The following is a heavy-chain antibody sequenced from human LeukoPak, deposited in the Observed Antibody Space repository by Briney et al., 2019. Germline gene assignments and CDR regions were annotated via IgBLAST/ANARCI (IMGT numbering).Heavy chain of an antibody. Sequence: GGSLRLSCAASGFTFSNYWMSWVRQAPGKGLEWVANIKQGGNEKYYVDSVKGRFTISRGNAKNSLYLQMNSLRAEDTAVYYCARVKYYDFWSGNDAFDIWGQGTMVSVSS. CDR1: GFTFSNYW. V-gene: IGHV3-7*01. CDR2: IKQGGNEK. CDR3: ARVKYYDFWSGNDAFDI. D-gene: IGHD3-3*01. J-gene: IGHJ3*02.